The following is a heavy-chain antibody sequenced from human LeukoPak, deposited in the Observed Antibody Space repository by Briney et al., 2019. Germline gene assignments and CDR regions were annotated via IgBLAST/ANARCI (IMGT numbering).Heavy chain of an antibody. J-gene: IGHJ4*02. D-gene: IGHD6-19*01. V-gene: IGHV4-61*01. Sequence: SETLSLTCTVSGGSVSSDNYYWSWIRQPPGRGLEGIGYIYYSGSTNYNPSLKSRVTISVDTSKNQFSLKLSSVTAADTAVYYCAKGGHSSGWYHDYWGQGTLVTVSS. CDR2: IYYSGST. CDR1: GGSVSSDNYY. CDR3: AKGGHSSGWYHDY.